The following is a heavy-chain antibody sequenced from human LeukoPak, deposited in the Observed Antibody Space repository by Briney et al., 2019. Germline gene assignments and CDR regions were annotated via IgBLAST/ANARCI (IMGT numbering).Heavy chain of an antibody. D-gene: IGHD3-10*01. CDR1: GFTFSSYW. J-gene: IGHJ6*03. V-gene: IGHV3-7*01. Sequence: GGSLRLSCAASGFTFSSYWMSWVRQAPGKGLEWVANIKQDGSEKYYVDSVKGRFTISRDNAKNSLYLQMNSLRAEDTAVYYCARDNYGYYGSGSYYYYYYYMDVWGKGTTVTISS. CDR3: ARDNYGYYGSGSYYYYYYYMDV. CDR2: IKQDGSEK.